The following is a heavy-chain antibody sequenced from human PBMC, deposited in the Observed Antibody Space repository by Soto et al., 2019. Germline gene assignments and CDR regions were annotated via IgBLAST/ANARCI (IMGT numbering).Heavy chain of an antibody. J-gene: IGHJ5*02. CDR3: SLFCSSTSCYEGP. CDR1: GFTFSSYG. D-gene: IGHD2-2*01. CDR2: IWYDGSNK. Sequence: GGSLRLSCAASGFTFSSYGMHWVRQAPGKGLEWVAVIWYDGSNKYYADSVKGRFTISRDNSKNTLYLQMNSLRAEDTAVYYCSLFCSSTSCYEGPWGQGTLVNVAS. V-gene: IGHV3-33*01.